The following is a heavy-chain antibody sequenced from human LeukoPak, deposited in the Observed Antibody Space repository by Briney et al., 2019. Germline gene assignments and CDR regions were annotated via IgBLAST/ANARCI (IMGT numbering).Heavy chain of an antibody. J-gene: IGHJ4*02. D-gene: IGHD3-22*01. CDR3: AKWARGQYDSSGSPFDY. CDR2: ISYDGSNK. Sequence: SGGSLRLSCAASGFTFSSYGMHWVRQAPGKGLEWVAVISYDGSNKYYADSVKGRFTISRDNSKNTLYLQMNSLRAEDTAVYYCAKWARGQYDSSGSPFDYWGQGTLVTVSS. V-gene: IGHV3-30*18. CDR1: GFTFSSYG.